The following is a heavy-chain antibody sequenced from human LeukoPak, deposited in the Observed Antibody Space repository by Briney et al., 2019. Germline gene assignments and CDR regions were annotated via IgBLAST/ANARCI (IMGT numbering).Heavy chain of an antibody. CDR2: NYHSGNT. J-gene: IGHJ3*01. D-gene: IGHD1-26*01. CDR1: GGSINSSNW. V-gene: IGHV4-4*02. CDR3: AKLTVGTNAFDL. Sequence: SETLSLTCAVSGGSINSSNWWSWVRQPPRKGLEWIGENYHSGNTKYNPSLQSRVTMSIDNSKNQFSLKLSSVTAADTAVYFCAKLTVGTNAFDLWGQGTMVTVSS.